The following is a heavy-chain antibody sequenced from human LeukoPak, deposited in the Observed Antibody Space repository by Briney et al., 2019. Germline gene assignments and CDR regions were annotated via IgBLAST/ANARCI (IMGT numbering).Heavy chain of an antibody. Sequence: PSETLSLTCSVSGDSISSGSFYWSWIRQPAGRGLEWIGRIYPSGSTNYNPSLKSRVTISLDTSKNQFSLKLSSVTAADTAVYYCARGRNYYGSGSYGTKRGWFDPWGQGTLVTVSS. CDR3: ARGRNYYGSGSYGTKRGWFDP. CDR1: GDSISSGSFY. J-gene: IGHJ5*02. V-gene: IGHV4-61*02. D-gene: IGHD3-10*01. CDR2: IYPSGST.